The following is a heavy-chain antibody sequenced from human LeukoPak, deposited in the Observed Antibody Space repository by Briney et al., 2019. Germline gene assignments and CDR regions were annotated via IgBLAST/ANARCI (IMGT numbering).Heavy chain of an antibody. CDR2: ISYDGSNK. CDR1: GFTFSSYG. CDR3: ARDRGELFSGSYYESRLDY. Sequence: GGSLRLSCAASGFTFSSYGMHWVRQAPGKGLEWVAVISYDGSNKYYADSVKGRFTISRDNPKNTLYLQMNSLRAEDTAVYYCARDRGELFSGSYYESRLDYWGQGTLVTVSS. J-gene: IGHJ4*02. D-gene: IGHD1-26*01. V-gene: IGHV3-30*03.